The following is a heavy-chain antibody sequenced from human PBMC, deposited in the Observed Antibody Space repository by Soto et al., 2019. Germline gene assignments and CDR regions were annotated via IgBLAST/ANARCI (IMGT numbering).Heavy chain of an antibody. V-gene: IGHV4-30-4*01. CDR1: GGSISSGDYY. CDR2: IYYSGST. Sequence: SETLSLTCTVSGGSISSGDYYWSWIRQPPGKGLEWLGYIYYSGSTYYNPSLKSRVTISVDPSKNQFSLKLSSVTAAYTSVSLCPTPEAMISGAVLDAFDIWDQGTMGTVSS. D-gene: IGHD3-16*01. CDR3: PTPEAMISGAVLDAFDI. J-gene: IGHJ3*02.